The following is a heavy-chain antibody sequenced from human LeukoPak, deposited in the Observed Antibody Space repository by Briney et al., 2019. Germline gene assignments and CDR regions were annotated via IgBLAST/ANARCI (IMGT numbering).Heavy chain of an antibody. CDR1: GVIFSNDA. Sequence: PGGSLRLSCAASGVIFSNDAMHWVRQAPGKGLKWVAFIWFDGSNKHYADSVKGRFTISRDNSEDTLYLQMNSLRAEDTAVYYCAKSKVVVAATNWYDPWGQGTLVTVSS. CDR3: AKSKVVVAATNWYDP. V-gene: IGHV3-30*02. J-gene: IGHJ5*02. CDR2: IWFDGSNK. D-gene: IGHD2-15*01.